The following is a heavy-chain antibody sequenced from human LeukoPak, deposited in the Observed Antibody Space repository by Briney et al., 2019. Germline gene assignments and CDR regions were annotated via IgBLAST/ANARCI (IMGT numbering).Heavy chain of an antibody. V-gene: IGHV5-51*01. CDR3: ARRPRYRYCSSTSCPSWFDP. CDR1: GYSFTSYW. D-gene: IGHD2-2*01. Sequence: GESLKISCKGSGYSFTSYWIGWVRQMPGKGLEWMGIIYPGDSDTRYRPSFQDQVTISADKSISTAYLQWSSLKASDTAMYYCARRPRYRYCSSTSCPSWFDPWGQGTLVTVSS. CDR2: IYPGDSDT. J-gene: IGHJ5*02.